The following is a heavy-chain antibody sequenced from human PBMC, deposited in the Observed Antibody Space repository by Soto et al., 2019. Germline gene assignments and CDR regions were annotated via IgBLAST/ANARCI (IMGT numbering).Heavy chain of an antibody. V-gene: IGHV4-4*02. CDR2: IYHSGST. CDR1: GGSISSSNW. Sequence: QVQLQESGPGLVKPSGTLSLTCAVSGGSISSSNWWSWVRQPPGKGLEWIGEIYHSGSTNYHPSLKGRVTISVDKSKNQFSLKLSSVTAADTAVYYCARAAMGGSSWPFDYWGQGTLVTVSS. D-gene: IGHD6-13*01. J-gene: IGHJ4*02. CDR3: ARAAMGGSSWPFDY.